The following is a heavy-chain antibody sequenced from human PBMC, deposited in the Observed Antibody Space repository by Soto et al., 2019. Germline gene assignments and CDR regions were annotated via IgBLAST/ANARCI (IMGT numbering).Heavy chain of an antibody. CDR2: IYSGGYT. J-gene: IGHJ4*02. V-gene: IGHV3-53*01. CDR3: ANGPGGGGY. Sequence: EVQLVESGGGLIQPGGSLRLSCAVSGFTVSNNYMSWVRQAPGKGLEGVSVIYSGGYTAYGDSVKGRFTISRDNSKNTLYLKRHGQRAASPAVYFWANGPGGGGYWGQGTLVTVSS. D-gene: IGHD3-10*01. CDR1: GFTVSNNY.